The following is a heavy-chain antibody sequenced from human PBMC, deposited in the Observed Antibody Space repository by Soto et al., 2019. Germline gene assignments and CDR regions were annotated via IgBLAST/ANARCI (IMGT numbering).Heavy chain of an antibody. CDR2: IYWDDDK. CDR1: GFSLSTSGVG. V-gene: IGHV2-5*02. D-gene: IGHD2-2*01. CDR3: AHSRGYCSSTSCQLPNAFDI. Sequence: SGPTLVNPTQTLTLTCTFSGFSLSTSGVGVGWIRQPPGKALEWLALIYWDDDKRYSPSLKSRLTITKDTSKNLVVLTMTNMDPVDTATYYCAHSRGYCSSTSCQLPNAFDIWGQGTMVTVSS. J-gene: IGHJ3*02.